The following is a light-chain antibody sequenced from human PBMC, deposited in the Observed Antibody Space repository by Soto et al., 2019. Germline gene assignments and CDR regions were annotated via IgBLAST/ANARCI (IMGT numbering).Light chain of an antibody. V-gene: IGKV3-20*01. CDR2: GAS. J-gene: IGKJ5*01. Sequence: EIVMPQSPATLSVSQGERATLSCRAIQSVSSSYVAWYQQKPGQAPRLLIYGASSRATGIPDRFSGSGSGTDFTLTISRLEPEDFAVYYCQQYGSSPGITFGQGTRLEIK. CDR1: QSVSSSY. CDR3: QQYGSSPGIT.